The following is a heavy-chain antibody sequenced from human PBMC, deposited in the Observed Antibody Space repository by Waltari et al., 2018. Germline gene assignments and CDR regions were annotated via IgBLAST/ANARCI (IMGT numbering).Heavy chain of an antibody. CDR3: ARGRGVRTQIDF. CDR1: GFTISTYE. J-gene: IGHJ4*02. D-gene: IGHD3-10*01. V-gene: IGHV3-48*03. Sequence: EVQVVESGGGLLQPGGSLRLSCAASGFTISTYEVNWVRQAPGKGLEWISYINNGGTTIYYADSVRGRFTISRDNAKNSVYLQMNSLRAEDTAVYYCARGRGVRTQIDFWGQGTLVTVSS. CDR2: INNGGTTI.